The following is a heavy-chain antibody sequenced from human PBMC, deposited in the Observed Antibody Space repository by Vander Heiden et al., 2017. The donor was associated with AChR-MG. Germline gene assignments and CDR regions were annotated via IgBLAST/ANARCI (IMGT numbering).Heavy chain of an antibody. V-gene: IGHV5-51*01. J-gene: IGHJ5*02. D-gene: IGHD3-22*01. Sequence: EVQLLQSGAAVKTAGESLKISCKASGYTFTTYGIAWVRQMPGKGLEYIGISYPGDSDTRYGPSFQGQVTISVDKSITTAYLQWSSLKASDTAMYYCTLNHYFDSSGHYTFDHWGQGTLVAVSS. CDR1: GYTFTTYG. CDR3: TLNHYFDSSGHYTFDH. CDR2: SYPGDSDT.